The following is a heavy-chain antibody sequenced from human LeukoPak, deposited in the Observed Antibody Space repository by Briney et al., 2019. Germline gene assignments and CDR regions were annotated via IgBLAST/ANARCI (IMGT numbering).Heavy chain of an antibody. CDR3: ARDLYSSRTNDAFVI. V-gene: IGHV4-61*02. CDR1: GNSISSGDYY. D-gene: IGHD6-13*01. J-gene: IGHJ3*02. CDR2: IYTSGST. Sequence: PSETLSLTCTVSGNSISSGDYYWSWIRQPAGRGMEWIGGIYTSGSTTYNPSLKSRVTISVGASKNQFSLKLSSVTAADTAVYYCARDLYSSRTNDAFVIWGQGTMVTVSS.